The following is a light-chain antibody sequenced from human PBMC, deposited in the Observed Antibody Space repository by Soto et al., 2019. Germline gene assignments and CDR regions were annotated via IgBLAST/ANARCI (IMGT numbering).Light chain of an antibody. Sequence: EIVFTEVPATMSLSPGERAALSCRASQSVSSYLAWYQPQPGQDTRLLIYGAFKRATRIPDRVSGIGSGTDCTLTISRMQTEELAVYCCQPYGSSPRTVGQATK. V-gene: IGKV3-20*01. CDR1: QSVSSY. CDR2: GAF. J-gene: IGKJ1*01. CDR3: QPYGSSPRT.